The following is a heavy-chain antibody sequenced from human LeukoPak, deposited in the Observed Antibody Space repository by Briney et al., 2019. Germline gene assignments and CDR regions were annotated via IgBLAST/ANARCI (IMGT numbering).Heavy chain of an antibody. D-gene: IGHD3-10*01. CDR2: IKEDGREK. J-gene: IGHJ4*02. Sequence: PGGSLRLSGAASGFTFNRAWVSCVRQTPEKRLEFVANIKEDGREKYYVDSVKGRFTISKDTTKNSLYLQMDSLRVDDTAIYYCAKGGEGYSWGQGTLVTVSS. CDR1: GFTFNRAW. CDR3: AKGGEGYS. V-gene: IGHV3-7*01.